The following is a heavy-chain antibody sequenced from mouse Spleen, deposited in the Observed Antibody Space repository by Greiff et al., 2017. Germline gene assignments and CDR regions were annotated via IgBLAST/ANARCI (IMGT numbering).Heavy chain of an antibody. CDR2: INPNNGGT. D-gene: IGHD1-1*01. CDR3: ARHEDDTTMVAPFDY. Sequence: EVQLQQSGPELVKPGASVKMSCKASGYTFTDYNMHWVKQSHGKSLEWIGYINPNNGGTSYNQKFKGKATLTADKSSSTVYMELSRLTSEDSAVYFCARHEDDTTMVAPFDYWGQGTTLTVSS. CDR1: GYTFTDYN. V-gene: IGHV1-22*01. J-gene: IGHJ2*01.